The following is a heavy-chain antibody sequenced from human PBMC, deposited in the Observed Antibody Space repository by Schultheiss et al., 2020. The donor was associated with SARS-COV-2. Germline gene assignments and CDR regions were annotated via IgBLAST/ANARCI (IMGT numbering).Heavy chain of an antibody. CDR2: ISSSSSTI. V-gene: IGHV3-48*04. J-gene: IGHJ6*02. D-gene: IGHD1-26*01. CDR3: AKCGSTCRNEMDV. Sequence: GGSLKLSCAASGFTFSSYRMHWVRQAPGKGLEWVSYISSSSSTIYYADSVKGRFTISRDNAKNSLYLQMNSLRAEDTAVYFCAKCGSTCRNEMDVWGQGTTVTVSS. CDR1: GFTFSSYR.